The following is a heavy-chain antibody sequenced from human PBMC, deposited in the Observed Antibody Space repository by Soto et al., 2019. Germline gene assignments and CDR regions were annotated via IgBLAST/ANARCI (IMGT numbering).Heavy chain of an antibody. D-gene: IGHD1-26*01. J-gene: IGHJ4*02. Sequence: GASVKVSCKVSGYTLTEFSMHWVQQSPGKGLEWMGGFDPEDGETIYAQKFQGRVTMTEDTSTDTAYMELSSLRSEDTAVYYCAAVHSGSYPLYDYWGQGTLVTVSS. CDR3: AAVHSGSYPLYDY. CDR2: FDPEDGET. CDR1: GYTLTEFS. V-gene: IGHV1-24*01.